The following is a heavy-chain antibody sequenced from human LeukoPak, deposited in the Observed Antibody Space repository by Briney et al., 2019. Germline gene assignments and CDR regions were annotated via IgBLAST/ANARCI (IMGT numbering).Heavy chain of an antibody. CDR3: AQTPVPNPSYAFDI. D-gene: IGHD1-1*01. V-gene: IGHV1-18*01. CDR2: VNTYNQDT. CDR1: GYRFTSYG. J-gene: IGHJ3*02. Sequence: GASVTVSCKASGYRFTSYGITWVRQAPGQGLEWMGWVNTYNQDTNFALKFQGRVTMTTDTSTTTAYMEVRSLRSDDTAVYFCAQTPVPNPSYAFDIWARGHWSPSLQ.